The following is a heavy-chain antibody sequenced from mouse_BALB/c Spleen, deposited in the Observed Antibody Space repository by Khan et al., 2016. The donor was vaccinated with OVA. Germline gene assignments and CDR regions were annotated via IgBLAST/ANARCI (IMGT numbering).Heavy chain of an antibody. Sequence: QIQLVQSGPELKKPGEMVKISCKASGYTFTNYGMNWVKQAPGKGLKWMGWINTYTGEPTYADDFKGRFAFSLETSATTAYLQINNLKNEDMATYFCARGLNYYGSWFAYWGQGTLVTVSA. V-gene: IGHV9-1*02. D-gene: IGHD1-1*01. CDR1: GYTFTNYG. CDR2: INTYTGEP. J-gene: IGHJ3*01. CDR3: ARGLNYYGSWFAY.